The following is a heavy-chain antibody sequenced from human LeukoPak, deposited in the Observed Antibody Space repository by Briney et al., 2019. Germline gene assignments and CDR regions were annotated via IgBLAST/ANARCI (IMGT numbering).Heavy chain of an antibody. V-gene: IGHV1-2*02. CDR1: GYTFTAYY. J-gene: IGHJ3*01. Sequence: GASVKVSCKASGYTFTAYYLHWVRQAPGQGFEWMGWINPDSGGTNYAQKFQGRVTMTRDTSISTAYMELSRLRSDDTAIYYCARAGVWDYSDTSGYHNGAFDVWGQGTMVTVSS. CDR2: INPDSGGT. CDR3: ARAGVWDYSDTSGYHNGAFDV. D-gene: IGHD3-22*01.